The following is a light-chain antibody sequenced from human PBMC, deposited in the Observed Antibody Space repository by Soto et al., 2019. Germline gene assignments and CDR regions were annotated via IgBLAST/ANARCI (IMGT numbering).Light chain of an antibody. CDR1: QSISSL. V-gene: IGKV1-5*03. CDR2: KAS. J-gene: IGKJ4*01. CDR3: QQYDSYPPT. Sequence: DIQMTQSPSTLSASVGDRVTITCRASQSISSLLAWYQQKPGKAPKLLIYKASNLESGVPSRFSGSGSGAEFTLTISSLQPDDFATYYCQQYDSYPPTFGGGTKVDI.